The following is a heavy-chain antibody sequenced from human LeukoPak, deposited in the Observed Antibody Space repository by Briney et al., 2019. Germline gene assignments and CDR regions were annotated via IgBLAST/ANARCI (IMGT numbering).Heavy chain of an antibody. V-gene: IGHV3-53*01. D-gene: IGHD3-3*01. CDR1: GFTVSSNY. Sequence: GGSLRLSCAASGFTVSSNYMSWVRQAPGKGLEWASVIYSGGSTYYADSVKGRFTISRDNSKNTLYLQMNSLRAEDTAVYYCARESGVAPAVAFDIWGQGTMVTVSS. CDR2: IYSGGST. CDR3: ARESGVAPAVAFDI. J-gene: IGHJ3*02.